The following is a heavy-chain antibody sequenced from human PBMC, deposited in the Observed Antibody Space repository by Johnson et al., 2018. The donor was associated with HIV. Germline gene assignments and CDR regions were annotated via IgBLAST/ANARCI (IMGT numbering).Heavy chain of an antibody. Sequence: VTLVESGGGLVQPGGSLRLSCAASGFTVSSNYMNWVRQAPGKGLEWVSIIYSGGSTYYADSVKGRFTISRDSSKNTLYLQMNSLRAEDTAVYYCARDTGGGEPYDIWGQGTMVTVSS. J-gene: IGHJ3*02. CDR3: ARDTGGGEPYDI. CDR1: GFTVSSNY. CDR2: IYSGGST. D-gene: IGHD2-21*01. V-gene: IGHV3-66*01.